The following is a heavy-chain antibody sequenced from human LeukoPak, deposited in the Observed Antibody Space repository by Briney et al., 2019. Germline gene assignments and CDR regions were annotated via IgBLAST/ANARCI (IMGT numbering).Heavy chain of an antibody. CDR3: ARYNSSPQRRNDAFDI. CDR1: GGPITSHTNY. CDR2: NYYSGTT. D-gene: IGHD6-13*01. J-gene: IGHJ3*02. V-gene: IGHV4-39*07. Sequence: SETLSLICTVSGGPITSHTNYWGRIPQPPGKGLGGNGTNYYSGTTYYNPSLKSQVTISVETSKNQFSLRLSSVTAADTAVYYCARYNSSPQRRNDAFDIWGQGTMVTVSS.